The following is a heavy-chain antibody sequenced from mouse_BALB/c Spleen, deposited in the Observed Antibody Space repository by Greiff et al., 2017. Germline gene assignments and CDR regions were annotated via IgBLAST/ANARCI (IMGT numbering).Heavy chain of an antibody. J-gene: IGHJ2*01. CDR1: GYTFSSYW. CDR3: ARLPNYYGSSYGDY. V-gene: IGHV1-9*01. Sequence: QVQLKESGAELMKPGPSVKISCKATGYTFSSYWIEWVKQRPGHGLEWIGEILPGSGSTNYNEKFKGKATFTADTSSNTAYMQLSSLTSEDSAVYYCARLPNYYGSSYGDYWGQGTTLTVSS. CDR2: ILPGSGST. D-gene: IGHD1-1*01.